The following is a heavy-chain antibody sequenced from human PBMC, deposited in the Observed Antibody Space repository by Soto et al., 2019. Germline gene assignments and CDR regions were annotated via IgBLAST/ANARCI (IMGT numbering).Heavy chain of an antibody. V-gene: IGHV4-59*11. CDR1: GGSINNHY. J-gene: IGHJ4*02. CDR2: VYYNGIT. D-gene: IGHD7-27*01. Sequence: QVQLQESGPGLVKPSETLSLTCTVSGGSINNHYWSWIRQPPGKGLEWLGYVYYNGITNYNPSLESRATMSVDTSKNQVSLNLTSLTAADTAIYFCTRANWYSEYWGQGTLVTVSS. CDR3: TRANWYSEY.